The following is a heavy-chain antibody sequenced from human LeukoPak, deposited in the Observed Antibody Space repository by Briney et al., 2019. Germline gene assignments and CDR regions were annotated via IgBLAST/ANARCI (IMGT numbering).Heavy chain of an antibody. V-gene: IGHV4-59*08. CDR2: IYYSGST. CDR1: GGSISSYY. J-gene: IGHJ3*02. D-gene: IGHD6-19*01. Sequence: SETLSLTCTVSGGSISSYYWSWIRQPPGKELEWIGYIYYSGSTNYNPSLKSRVTISVDTSKNQFSLKLSSVTAADTAVYYCARRIAVAGYNDAFDIWGQGTMVTVSS. CDR3: ARRIAVAGYNDAFDI.